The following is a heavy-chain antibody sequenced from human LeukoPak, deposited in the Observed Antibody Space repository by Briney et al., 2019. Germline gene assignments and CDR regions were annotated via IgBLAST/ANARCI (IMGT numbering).Heavy chain of an antibody. Sequence: SETLSLTCAVYGGSFSGYYWSWIRQPPGKGLEWIGEINHSGSTNYNPSLKSRVTISVDTSKNQFSLKLSSVTAADTAVYYCARGHCSSTSCYYYYGMDVWAQGTTVTVSS. D-gene: IGHD2-2*01. V-gene: IGHV4-34*01. J-gene: IGHJ6*02. CDR3: ARGHCSSTSCYYYYGMDV. CDR1: GGSFSGYY. CDR2: INHSGST.